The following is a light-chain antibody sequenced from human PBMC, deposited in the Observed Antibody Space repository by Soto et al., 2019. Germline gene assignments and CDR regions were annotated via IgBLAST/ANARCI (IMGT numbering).Light chain of an antibody. CDR1: QSVRSTF. V-gene: IGKV3-20*01. CDR2: GAS. CDR3: QQYHDSPMNT. Sequence: VLPQSPDTLSLSPGDRVTLSCRASQSVRSTFLAWYQQKPGQAPGLLIYGASNRATGIPDRFSGSASGTDFTLTISRLEPDDSAVYYCQQYHDSPMNTFGQGTKLEIK. J-gene: IGKJ2*01.